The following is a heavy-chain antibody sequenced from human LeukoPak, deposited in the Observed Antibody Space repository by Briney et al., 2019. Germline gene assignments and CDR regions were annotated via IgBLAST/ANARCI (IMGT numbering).Heavy chain of an antibody. Sequence: SETLSLTCTVSGGSISSYYWSWIRQPPGKGLEWIGYIYYSGSTNYNPSLKSRVTISVDTSKNQFSLKLSSVTAADTAVYYCARHRNSGYDFEHAFDIWGQGTMVTVSS. D-gene: IGHD5-12*01. V-gene: IGHV4-59*08. CDR1: GGSISSYY. CDR2: IYYSGST. CDR3: ARHRNSGYDFEHAFDI. J-gene: IGHJ3*02.